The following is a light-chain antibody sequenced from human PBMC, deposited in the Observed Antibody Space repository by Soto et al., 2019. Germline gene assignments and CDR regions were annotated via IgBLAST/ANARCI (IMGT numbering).Light chain of an antibody. Sequence: HSVLTQPPSVSGAPGQPVIISGRGSSSNLGAPYDVNWFRQLPGTVPSLLIYGNNNRPSGVPDRFSGSKSGTSASLAITGLQAEDEDDYYCQSYASSLSGYVFGTGTKVTVL. J-gene: IGLJ1*01. CDR2: GNN. CDR1: SSNLGAPYD. V-gene: IGLV1-40*01. CDR3: QSYASSLSGYV.